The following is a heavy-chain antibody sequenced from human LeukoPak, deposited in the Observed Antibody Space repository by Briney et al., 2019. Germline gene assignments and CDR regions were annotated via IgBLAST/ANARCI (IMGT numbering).Heavy chain of an antibody. CDR2: IYSDGST. CDR1: GFTVSSNY. Sequence: GGSLRLSCAASGFTVSSNYMSWVRQAPGKGLEWASVIYSDGSTYYADSAKGRFTIYRHNSKNTLYLLMNSMRAEDTAVYFCAKVYGYSSGWFDYWGQGTLVTVSS. J-gene: IGHJ4*02. CDR3: AKVYGYSSGWFDY. D-gene: IGHD6-19*01. V-gene: IGHV3-53*04.